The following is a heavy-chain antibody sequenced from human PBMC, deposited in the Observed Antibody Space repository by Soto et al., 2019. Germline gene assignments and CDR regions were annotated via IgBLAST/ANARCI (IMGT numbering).Heavy chain of an antibody. CDR3: ARGDSSAPGFDY. J-gene: IGHJ4*02. Sequence: GGSLRLSCAASGFTFSSYAMHWVRQAPGKGLEWVAVISYDGSNKYYADSVKGRFTISRDNSKNTLYLQMNSLRAEDTAVYYCARGDSSAPGFDYWGQGTLVTVS. CDR2: ISYDGSNK. D-gene: IGHD3-22*01. V-gene: IGHV3-30-3*01. CDR1: GFTFSSYA.